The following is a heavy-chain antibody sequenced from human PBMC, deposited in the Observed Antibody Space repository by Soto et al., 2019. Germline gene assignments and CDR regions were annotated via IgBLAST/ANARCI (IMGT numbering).Heavy chain of an antibody. D-gene: IGHD2-2*01. Sequence: SVKVSCKASGGTFSSYAISWVRQAPGQGLEWMGGIIPIFGTANYAQKFQGRVTITADESTSTAYMELSSLRSEDTAVYYCARAECSNPNCLTAYYSYGLDVWGQGTTVTVSS. J-gene: IGHJ6*02. CDR3: ARAECSNPNCLTAYYSYGLDV. CDR1: GGTFSSYA. V-gene: IGHV1-69*13. CDR2: IIPIFGTA.